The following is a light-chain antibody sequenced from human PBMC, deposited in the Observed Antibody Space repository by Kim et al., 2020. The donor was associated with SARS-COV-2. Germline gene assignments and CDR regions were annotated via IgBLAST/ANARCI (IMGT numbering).Light chain of an antibody. V-gene: IGKV4-1*01. CDR3: QQYYSTLMYT. J-gene: IGKJ2*01. Sequence: DIVMTQSPDSLAVSLGERATINCKSSQSILYKSNNKSYLAWYQQKPGQPPKLLIYWASTRESGVPDRFSGSGSGTDFTLTISNLQAEDVAVYYCQQYYSTLMYTFGQGTKLEI. CDR1: QSILYKSNNKSY. CDR2: WAS.